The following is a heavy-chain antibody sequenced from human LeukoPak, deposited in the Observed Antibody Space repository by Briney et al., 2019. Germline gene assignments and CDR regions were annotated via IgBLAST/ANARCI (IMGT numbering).Heavy chain of an antibody. Sequence: PGGSLRLSCAASGFSFGSYGMSWVRQAPGKGLEWVANIKQDGNEEFYVDSVKGRFTISRDNGKNSLYLHMHSLGAEDTAVYYCATDLGHSIHYFVSWGQGTLVTVSS. V-gene: IGHV3-7*01. CDR2: IKQDGNEE. CDR3: ATDLGHSIHYFVS. CDR1: GFSFGSYG. D-gene: IGHD2-21*01. J-gene: IGHJ4*02.